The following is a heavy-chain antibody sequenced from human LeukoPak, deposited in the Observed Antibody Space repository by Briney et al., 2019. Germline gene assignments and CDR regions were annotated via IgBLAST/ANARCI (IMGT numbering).Heavy chain of an antibody. CDR1: GGSISSYY. V-gene: IGHV4-4*07. Sequence: SETLSLTCTVSGGSISSYYWSWIRQPAGKGLEWIGRIYTSVSTNYNPSLKSRVTMSVDTSKNQFSLKLSSVTAADTAVYYCASSGYCSGGSCYSGRWFDPWGQGTLVTVSS. CDR3: ASSGYCSGGSCYSGRWFDP. D-gene: IGHD2-15*01. CDR2: IYTSVST. J-gene: IGHJ5*02.